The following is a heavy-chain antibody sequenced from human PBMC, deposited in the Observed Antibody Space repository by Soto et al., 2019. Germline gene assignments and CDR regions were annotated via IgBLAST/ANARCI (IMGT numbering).Heavy chain of an antibody. D-gene: IGHD2-2*02. J-gene: IGHJ6*02. CDR2: ISAYNGNT. CDR1: GYTFTSYG. V-gene: IGHV1-18*04. Sequence: QVQLVQSGAEVKKPGASVKVSCKASGYTFTSYGISWVRQAPGQGLEWMGWISAYNGNTNYAQKLQGRVTMTSHTSTSTAYMELRSLRSDDTAVYYCARDFCSSTSCYIWAYYYGMDVWGQGTTVTVSS. CDR3: ARDFCSSTSCYIWAYYYGMDV.